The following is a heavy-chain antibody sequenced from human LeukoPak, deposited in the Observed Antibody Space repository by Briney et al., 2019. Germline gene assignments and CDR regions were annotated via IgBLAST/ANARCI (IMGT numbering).Heavy chain of an antibody. CDR2: INPNSGGT. J-gene: IGHJ4*02. V-gene: IGHV1-2*02. CDR1: VYTFTGYY. CDR3: ARDRLEVEIATIYHFFFDY. D-gene: IGHD5-24*01. Sequence: ASVKVSCKASVYTFTGYYMHWVRQAPGQGLEWMGWINPNSGGTSYAQKFQGRVTMTRDTSISTAYMELSRLRSDDTAVYYCARDRLEVEIATIYHFFFDYWGQGTLVTVSS.